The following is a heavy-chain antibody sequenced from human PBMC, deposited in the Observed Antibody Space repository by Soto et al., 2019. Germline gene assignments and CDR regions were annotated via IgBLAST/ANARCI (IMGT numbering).Heavy chain of an antibody. CDR1: GYTFTSYD. J-gene: IGHJ6*02. Sequence: ASVKVSCKASGYTFTSYDINWVRQATGQGLEWMGWMNPNSGNTGYAQKFQGRVTITRDTSASTAYMELSSLRSEDTAVYYCARDTLRFLEWFYGMEVWGQGTTVTVSS. V-gene: IGHV1-8*01. D-gene: IGHD3-3*01. CDR2: MNPNSGNT. CDR3: ARDTLRFLEWFYGMEV.